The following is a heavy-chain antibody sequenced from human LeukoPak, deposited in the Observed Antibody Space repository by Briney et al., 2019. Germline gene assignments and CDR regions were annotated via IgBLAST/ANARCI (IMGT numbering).Heavy chain of an antibody. Sequence: GGSLRLSCAASGFTVSNNYMTWVRQAPGKGLEWVSFINSGGTTYYADSVKGRFTISRDSSRNTLYLQMNSLRAEDTAVYYCARLDSKGNYFDFWGQGTLVTVSS. D-gene: IGHD3-22*01. CDR3: ARLDSKGNYFDF. CDR2: INSGGTT. J-gene: IGHJ4*02. CDR1: GFTVSNNY. V-gene: IGHV3-53*01.